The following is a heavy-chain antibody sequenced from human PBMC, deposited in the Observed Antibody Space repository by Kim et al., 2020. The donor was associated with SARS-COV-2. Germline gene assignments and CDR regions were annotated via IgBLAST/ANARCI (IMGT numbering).Heavy chain of an antibody. CDR1: GFTFSSYG. J-gene: IGHJ6*02. CDR3: AKERCSGGSCPDKNYYYYYGMDV. V-gene: IGHV3-30*18. CDR2: ISYDGSNK. Sequence: GSLRLSCAASGFTFSSYGMHWVRQAPGKGLEWVAVISYDGSNKYYADSVKGRFTISRDNSKNTLYLQMNSLRAEDTAVYYCAKERCSGGSCPDKNYYYYYGMDVWGQGTTVTVSS. D-gene: IGHD2-15*01.